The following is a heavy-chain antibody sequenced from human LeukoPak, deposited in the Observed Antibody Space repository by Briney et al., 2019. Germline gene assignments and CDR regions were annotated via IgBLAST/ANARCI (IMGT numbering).Heavy chain of an antibody. D-gene: IGHD3-22*01. CDR1: GGSISSYY. J-gene: IGHJ4*02. Sequence: SETLSLTCTVSGGSISSYYWSWLRQPPGRGLEWIGYIHYTGSTNYKSSLKSRVTISVDKSKNQFSLKLRSVTAADTAVYYCARSSESYDSSGYYSYYFDNWGQGTLVTVSS. CDR2: IHYTGST. CDR3: ARSSESYDSSGYYSYYFDN. V-gene: IGHV4-59*01.